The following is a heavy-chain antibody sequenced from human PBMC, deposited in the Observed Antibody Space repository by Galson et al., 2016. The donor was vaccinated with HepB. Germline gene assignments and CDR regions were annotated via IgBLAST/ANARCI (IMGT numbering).Heavy chain of an antibody. D-gene: IGHD2-2*01. V-gene: IGHV3-48*01. J-gene: IGHJ6*02. CDR1: GFIFSSYS. CDR3: ARDPQYQLTNYYYYGMDV. CDR2: ISRSTPTI. Sequence: SLRLSCAASGFIFSSYSMNWVRQAPGKGLEWVSYISRSTPTIYYADSVKGRFTVSRDNAKNSLYLQMNNLRAEDTAVYYCARDPQYQLTNYYYYGMDVWGQGTTVTV.